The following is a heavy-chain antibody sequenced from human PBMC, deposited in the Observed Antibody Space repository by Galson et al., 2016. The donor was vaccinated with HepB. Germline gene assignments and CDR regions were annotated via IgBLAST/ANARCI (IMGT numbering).Heavy chain of an antibody. D-gene: IGHD6-13*01. V-gene: IGHV3-21*01. J-gene: IGHJ3*02. Sequence: SLRLSCAASGFSFSRYAMSWVRQAPGKGLEWVSSISSGSSYIYYADSVKGRFTISRDNVKKSLYLQMNSLRPEDTAVYYCARVREQQLLDAFDIWGQGTMVTVSS. CDR1: GFSFSRYA. CDR2: ISSGSSYI. CDR3: ARVREQQLLDAFDI.